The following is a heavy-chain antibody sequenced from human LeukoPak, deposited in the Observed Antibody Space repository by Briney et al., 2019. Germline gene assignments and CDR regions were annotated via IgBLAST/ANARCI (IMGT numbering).Heavy chain of an antibody. D-gene: IGHD1-26*01. Sequence: GGSLRLSCAAFGFTFSSYEMNWVRQAPGKGLEWVSVIYSGGGTAYADSVKGRFTFSRDNSKNTLYLQMNSLRAEDTALYYCARRYSGSLNAFDIWGQGTMVTVSS. J-gene: IGHJ3*02. CDR3: ARRYSGSLNAFDI. V-gene: IGHV3-66*01. CDR2: IYSGGGT. CDR1: GFTFSSYE.